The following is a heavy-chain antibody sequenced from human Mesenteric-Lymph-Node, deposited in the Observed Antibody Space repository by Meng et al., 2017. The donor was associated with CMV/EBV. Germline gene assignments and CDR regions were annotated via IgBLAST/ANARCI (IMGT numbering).Heavy chain of an antibody. J-gene: IGHJ4*02. CDR1: GYTFTGYY. CDR3: ARERAGVLMVDAMEYCFDS. V-gene: IGHV1-2*02. Sequence: ASVKVSCKASGYTFTGYYMHWVRQAPGQGLEWMGWINPNSGGTNYAQKFQGRVTMTRDTSISTAYMELSRLRSDDTAVDYCARERAGVLMVDAMEYCFDSWGQGTLVTVSS. D-gene: IGHD2-8*01. CDR2: INPNSGGT.